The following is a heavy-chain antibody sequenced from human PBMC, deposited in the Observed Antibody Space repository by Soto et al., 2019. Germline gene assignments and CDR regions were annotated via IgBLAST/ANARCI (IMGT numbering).Heavy chain of an antibody. J-gene: IGHJ4*01. CDR1: GFTFSRYA. Sequence: PGGSLRLSGAASGFTFSRYAMHWVRPAPGKGLEWVGVISYDGINKYYADSVKGRFTISRDTAKNTLYLQLNSLRAEDTAVDYCGRESCCGELSKPFVYWGQETLVAVSS. D-gene: IGHD3-16*02. CDR3: GRESCCGELSKPFVY. V-gene: IGHV3-30-3*01. CDR2: ISYDGINK.